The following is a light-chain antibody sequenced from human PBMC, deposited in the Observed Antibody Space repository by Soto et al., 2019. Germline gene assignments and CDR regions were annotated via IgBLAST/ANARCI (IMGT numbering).Light chain of an antibody. CDR1: QSISSY. V-gene: IGKV1-39*01. Sequence: DIQMTQSPSSLSASVGDRVTITCRASQSISSYLNWYQQKPGKAPKLLIYAASSLQSGVPSRFSGSGSGTDFFLTISSLQPEDFATYYCQQSYSTLPVTFGQGTRLEIK. J-gene: IGKJ5*01. CDR3: QQSYSTLPVT. CDR2: AAS.